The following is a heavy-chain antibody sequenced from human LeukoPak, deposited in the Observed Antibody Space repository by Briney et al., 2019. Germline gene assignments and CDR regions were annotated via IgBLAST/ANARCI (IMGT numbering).Heavy chain of an antibody. Sequence: SETLSLTCAVSGGPFSGYFWSWIRQSSGKGLEWIGEIHNSGTTNYNPSLNSRVTISVDTSKNQFSLKLTSMTAADTAVYYCARGGSSGYYYGWGQGTLVTVSS. CDR1: GGPFSGYF. CDR3: ARGGSSGYYYG. D-gene: IGHD3-22*01. CDR2: IHNSGTT. J-gene: IGHJ4*02. V-gene: IGHV4-34*01.